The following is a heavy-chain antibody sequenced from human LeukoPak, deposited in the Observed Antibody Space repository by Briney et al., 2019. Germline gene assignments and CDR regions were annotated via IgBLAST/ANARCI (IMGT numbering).Heavy chain of an antibody. CDR3: AGGSQWLVFDY. V-gene: IGHV4-59*01. D-gene: IGHD6-19*01. Sequence: PSETLSLTCSVSGGSISSNYWNWIRQPPRKGLEWIGYIYYSGSTNYNPSLKSRVTISIDTSKNQLSLKLSSVTAADTAVYYCAGGSQWLVFDYWGQGSLVTVSS. J-gene: IGHJ4*02. CDR2: IYYSGST. CDR1: GGSISSNY.